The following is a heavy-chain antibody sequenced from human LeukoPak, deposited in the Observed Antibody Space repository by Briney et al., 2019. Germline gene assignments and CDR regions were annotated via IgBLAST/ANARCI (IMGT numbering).Heavy chain of an antibody. J-gene: IGHJ4*02. Sequence: GGSLRLSCAASGFTFSSYGMSWVRQAPGKGLEWVSAISGSGGSTYCADSVKGRFTISRDNAKNSLYLQMNSLRAEDTAVYYCARDTGAYYDSGGLDYWGQGTLVTVSS. V-gene: IGHV3-23*01. CDR1: GFTFSSYG. CDR3: ARDTGAYYDSGGLDY. D-gene: IGHD3-22*01. CDR2: ISGSGGST.